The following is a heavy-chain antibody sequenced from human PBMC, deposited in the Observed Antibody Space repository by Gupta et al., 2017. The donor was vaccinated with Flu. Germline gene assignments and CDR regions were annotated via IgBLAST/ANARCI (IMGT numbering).Heavy chain of an antibody. Sequence: QLQLQESGPGLVKPSETLSLTCTVSGGSISSSSYYWGWIRQPPGKGLEWIGSIYYSGSTYYNPSLKSRVTISVDTSKNQFALKLSSVTAADTAVYYCARHPLRWRFGVGGMDVWGQGTTVTVSS. CDR1: GGSISSSSYY. CDR2: IYYSGST. V-gene: IGHV4-39*01. CDR3: ARHPLRWRFGVGGMDV. D-gene: IGHD3-10*01. J-gene: IGHJ6*02.